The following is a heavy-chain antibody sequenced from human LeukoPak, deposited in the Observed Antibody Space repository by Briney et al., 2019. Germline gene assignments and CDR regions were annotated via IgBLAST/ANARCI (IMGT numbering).Heavy chain of an antibody. CDR3: ATDRPYYYDSSGYYYFDY. Sequence: ASVKVSCKVSGYTLTELPMHWVRQAPGKGLEWMGGFDPEDGETIYAQKFQGRVTMTEDTSTDTAYMELSSLRSEDTAVYYCATDRPYYYDSSGYYYFDYWGQGTLVTVSS. CDR1: GYTLTELP. J-gene: IGHJ4*02. D-gene: IGHD3-22*01. CDR2: FDPEDGET. V-gene: IGHV1-24*01.